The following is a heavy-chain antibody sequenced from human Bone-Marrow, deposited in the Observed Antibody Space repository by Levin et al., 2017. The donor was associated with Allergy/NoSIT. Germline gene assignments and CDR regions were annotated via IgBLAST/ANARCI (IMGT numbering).Heavy chain of an antibody. CDR1: GYTFTGYY. D-gene: IGHD3-22*01. V-gene: IGHV1-2*02. CDR3: VRAFDTSGHTALWS. J-gene: IGHJ4*02. CDR2: INPDSDVT. Sequence: GESLKISCKASGYTFTGYYLHWVRQAPGQGLEWMGWINPDSDVTNFAHKIQDMITSTRDSSIKTAHMELSRLRSDDTAVYYCVRAFDTSGHTALWSWGQGSLVTVSS.